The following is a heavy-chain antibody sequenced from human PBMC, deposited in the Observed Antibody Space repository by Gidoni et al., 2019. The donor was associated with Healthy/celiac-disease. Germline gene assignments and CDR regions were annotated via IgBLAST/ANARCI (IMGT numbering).Heavy chain of an antibody. CDR2: IYYSGST. CDR1: GGSISSYY. J-gene: IGHJ5*02. Sequence: QVQLQESGPGLVKPSETLSLTCTVSGGSISSYYWSWIRQPPGKGLEWIGYIYYSGSTNYNPSLKSRVTISVDTSKNQFSLKLSSVTAADTAVYYCARDDRDGYNMAGWFDPWGQGTLVTVSS. CDR3: ARDDRDGYNMAGWFDP. V-gene: IGHV4-59*01. D-gene: IGHD5-12*01.